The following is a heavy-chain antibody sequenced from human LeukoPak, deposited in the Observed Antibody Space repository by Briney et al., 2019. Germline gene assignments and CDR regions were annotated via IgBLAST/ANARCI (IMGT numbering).Heavy chain of an antibody. CDR2: ISGSGGST. CDR3: AKFLYDFWSGYSYYFDY. D-gene: IGHD3-3*01. V-gene: IGHV3-23*01. CDR1: GFTFSSYS. Sequence: PGGSLRLSCAASGFTFSSYSMNWVRQAPGKGLEWVSAISGSGGSTYYADSVKGRFTISRDNSKNTLYLQMNSLRAEDTAVYYCAKFLYDFWSGYSYYFDYWGQGTLVTVSS. J-gene: IGHJ4*02.